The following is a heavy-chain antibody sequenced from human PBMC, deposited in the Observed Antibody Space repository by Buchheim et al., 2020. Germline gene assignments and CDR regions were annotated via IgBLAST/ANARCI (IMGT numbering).Heavy chain of an antibody. Sequence: QVQLVQSGAEVKKPGASVKVSCKASGYTFTSYYMHWVRQAPGQGLEWMGIINPSGGSPIYAQKFQGRVTMTRDTSTSTVYLELSSLRSEDTAVYYCAREDHLAYCSGGSCYDYWGQGTL. V-gene: IGHV1-46*03. CDR2: INPSGGSP. J-gene: IGHJ4*02. CDR3: AREDHLAYCSGGSCYDY. D-gene: IGHD2-15*01. CDR1: GYTFTSYY.